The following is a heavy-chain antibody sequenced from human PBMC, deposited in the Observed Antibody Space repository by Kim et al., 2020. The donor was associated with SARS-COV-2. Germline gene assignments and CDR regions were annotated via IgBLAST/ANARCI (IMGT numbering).Heavy chain of an antibody. Sequence: STIDYADSVKGRFTISRDNAKNSLYLQMNSLRAEDTAVYYCARPWGTTVTWGQGTLVTVSS. V-gene: IGHV3-48*03. J-gene: IGHJ5*02. CDR3: ARPWGTTVT. D-gene: IGHD4-17*01. CDR2: STI.